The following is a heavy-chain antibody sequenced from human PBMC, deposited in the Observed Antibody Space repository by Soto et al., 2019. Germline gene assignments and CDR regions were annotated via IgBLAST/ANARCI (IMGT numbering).Heavy chain of an antibody. CDR2: IYYSGST. J-gene: IGHJ4*02. D-gene: IGHD1-7*01. CDR1: GGSISSNSYF. CDR3: ARRRWNYIFDY. V-gene: IGHV4-39*01. Sequence: SETLSLTCTVSGGSISSNSYFWGWIRQPPGKGLEWIGNIYYSGSTYYNPSLKSRVTVSVDTSKNQFSLKLSSVTAADTAVYYCARRRWNYIFDYWGQGTLVTVSS.